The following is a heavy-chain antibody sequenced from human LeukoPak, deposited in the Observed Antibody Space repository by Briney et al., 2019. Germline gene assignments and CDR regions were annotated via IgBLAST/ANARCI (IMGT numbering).Heavy chain of an antibody. CDR2: IIPIFGTA. J-gene: IGHJ4*02. CDR1: GGTFSSYA. D-gene: IGHD3-10*01. CDR3: ARSGVRGVIVFPFDY. V-gene: IGHV1-69*13. Sequence: GASVKVSCKASGGTFSSYAISWVRQAPGQGLEWMGGIIPIFGTANYAQKFQGRVTITADESTSTAYMELSSLRSEDTAVYYCARSGVRGVIVFPFDYWGQGTLVTVSS.